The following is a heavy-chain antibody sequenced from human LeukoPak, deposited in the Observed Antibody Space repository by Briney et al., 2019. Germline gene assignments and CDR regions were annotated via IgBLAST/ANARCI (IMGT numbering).Heavy chain of an antibody. D-gene: IGHD6-19*01. CDR2: FDPEDGET. J-gene: IGHJ4*02. Sequence: GASVKVSCKVSGYTLTELSMHWVRQAPGKGLEWMGGFDPEDGETIYAQKFQGRVTMTEDTSTDTAYMELSSLRSEDTAVYYCATDKYVYSSGWSPISFIYWGQGTLVTVSS. CDR3: ATDKYVYSSGWSPISFIY. V-gene: IGHV1-24*01. CDR1: GYTLTELS.